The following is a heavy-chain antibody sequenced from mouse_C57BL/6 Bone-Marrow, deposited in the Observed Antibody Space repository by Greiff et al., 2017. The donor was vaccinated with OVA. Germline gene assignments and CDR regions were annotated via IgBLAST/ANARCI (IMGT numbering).Heavy chain of an antibody. D-gene: IGHD1-1*01. Sequence: QVQLQQSGAELARPGASVKLSCKASGYTFTSYGISWVKQRTGQGLEWIGEIYPRSGNTYYNEKFKGKATLTADKSSSTAYMELRSLTSEDSAVYFCARPATVVVHWYFDVWGTGTTVTVSS. V-gene: IGHV1-81*01. J-gene: IGHJ1*03. CDR3: ARPATVVVHWYFDV. CDR1: GYTFTSYG. CDR2: IYPRSGNT.